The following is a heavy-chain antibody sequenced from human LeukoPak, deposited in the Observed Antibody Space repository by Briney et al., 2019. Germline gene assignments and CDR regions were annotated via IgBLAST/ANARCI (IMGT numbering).Heavy chain of an antibody. J-gene: IGHJ4*02. Sequence: AGGSLRLSCAASGFTFSSYAVSWVRQAPGKGLEWVSSISGSGAGTHYADSVKGRFTISRDNSKNTLYVQMNGLRAEDTAVYYCARTLAYDFWSGYWYYWGQGTLLTVSS. CDR1: GFTFSSYA. D-gene: IGHD3-3*01. CDR3: ARTLAYDFWSGYWYY. CDR2: ISGSGAGT. V-gene: IGHV3-23*01.